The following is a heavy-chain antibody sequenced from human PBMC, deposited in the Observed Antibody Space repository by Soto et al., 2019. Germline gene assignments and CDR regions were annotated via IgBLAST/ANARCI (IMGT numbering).Heavy chain of an antibody. CDR1: GGSISSYY. CDR3: AKRDTYIAEIPFDY. CDR2: IYYSGST. J-gene: IGHJ4*02. V-gene: IGHV4-59*08. D-gene: IGHD2-15*01. Sequence: SETLSLTCTVSGGSISSYYWSWIRQPPGKGLEWIGCIYYSGSTNYNPSLKSRVTISVDTSKNQFSLKLSSVTAADTAVYYCAKRDTYIAEIPFDYWGQGTLVTVSS.